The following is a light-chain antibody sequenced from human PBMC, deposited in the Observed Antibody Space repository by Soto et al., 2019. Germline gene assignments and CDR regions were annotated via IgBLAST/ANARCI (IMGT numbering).Light chain of an antibody. CDR1: QTISSW. Sequence: DIQMTQSPSTLSGSVGDRVTITCRASQTISSWLAWYQQKPGQAPKLLIYKASTFKSGVPSRFSGSDSGTDFTLTISSLQPEDFATYYCLQDYSYPWTFGQGTKVDI. J-gene: IGKJ1*01. CDR2: KAS. V-gene: IGKV1-5*03. CDR3: LQDYSYPWT.